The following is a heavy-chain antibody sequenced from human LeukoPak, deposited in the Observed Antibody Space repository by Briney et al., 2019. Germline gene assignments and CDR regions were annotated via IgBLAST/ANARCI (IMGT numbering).Heavy chain of an antibody. CDR3: ARDSDYVWGSYRY. CDR1: GDSVSSGSYY. V-gene: IGHV4-61*01. Sequence: SETLSLTCTVSGDSVSSGSYYWSWIRQPPGKGLEWIGYVYYTGSTNYNLSLKSRVTISVDTSKNQFSLKLNSVTAADTAVNYCARDSDYVWGSYRYWGQGTLVTVSS. J-gene: IGHJ4*02. CDR2: VYYTGST. D-gene: IGHD3-16*02.